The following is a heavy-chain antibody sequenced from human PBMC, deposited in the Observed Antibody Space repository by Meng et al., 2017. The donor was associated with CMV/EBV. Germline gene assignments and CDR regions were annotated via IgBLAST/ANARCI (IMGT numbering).Heavy chain of an antibody. J-gene: IGHJ4*02. CDR3: ARDTMMIMSFDH. V-gene: IGHV1-18*01. Sequence: QVQLVQSGAEVSKPGASVKVPCKASGYTFTHHGISWVRQAPGQGLEWMGWISGYNDNTKYARHLQGRVTMTTDTSTNTAYMELRSLRSDDTAIYYCARDTMMIMSFDHWGPGTLVTVSS. CDR2: ISGYNDNT. D-gene: IGHD3-22*01. CDR1: GYTFTHHG.